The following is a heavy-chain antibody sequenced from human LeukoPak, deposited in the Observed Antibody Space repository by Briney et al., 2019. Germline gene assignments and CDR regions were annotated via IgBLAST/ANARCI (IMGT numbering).Heavy chain of an antibody. CDR2: IYYSGST. CDR1: GGSISSYY. CDR3: ARGFYYDSSGYYFYHRGEYFQH. V-gene: IGHV4-59*12. J-gene: IGHJ1*01. D-gene: IGHD3-22*01. Sequence: SETLSLTCTVSGGSISSYYWSWIRQPPGKGLEWIGYIYYSGSTNYNPSLKSRVTISVDTSKNQFSLKLSSVTAADTAVYYCARGFYYDSSGYYFYHRGEYFQHWSQGTLVTVSS.